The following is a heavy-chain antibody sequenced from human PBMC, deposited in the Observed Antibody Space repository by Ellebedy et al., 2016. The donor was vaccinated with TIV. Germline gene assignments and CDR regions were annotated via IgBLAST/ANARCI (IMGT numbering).Heavy chain of an antibody. CDR3: ARVRSGSYYDY. V-gene: IGHV1-24*01. Sequence: AASVKVSCKVSGYTLTELSMHWVRQAPGKGLEWMGGFDPEDGETIYAQKFQGRVTITRDTSASTAYMELSSLRSEDTAMYYCARVRSGSYYDYWGQGTLVTVSS. D-gene: IGHD1-26*01. CDR2: FDPEDGET. CDR1: GYTLTELS. J-gene: IGHJ4*02.